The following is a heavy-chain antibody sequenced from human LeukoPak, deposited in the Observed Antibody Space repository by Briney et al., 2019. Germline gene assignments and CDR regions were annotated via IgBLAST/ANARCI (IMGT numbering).Heavy chain of an antibody. CDR3: ARGYYGSGSYPTFDY. D-gene: IGHD3-10*01. CDR1: GFIFDNYA. V-gene: IGHV3-21*01. Sequence: GGSLRLSCAASGFIFDNYAMHWVRQAPGKGLEWVSSISSSSSYIYYADSVKGRFTISRDNAKNSLYLQMNSLRAEDTAVYYCARGYYGSGSYPTFDYWGQGTLVTVSS. CDR2: ISSSSSYI. J-gene: IGHJ4*02.